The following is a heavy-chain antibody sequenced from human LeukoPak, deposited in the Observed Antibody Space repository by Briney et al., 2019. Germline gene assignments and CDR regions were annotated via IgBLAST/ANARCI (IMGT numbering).Heavy chain of an antibody. D-gene: IGHD3-22*01. CDR3: ARDPDNSGYYVIDY. CDR2: ISSSGGTI. V-gene: IGHV3-48*03. J-gene: IGHJ4*02. Sequence: GGSLRLSCAASGFTFSNYEMNWVRQAPGKGLEWVSCISSSGGTIYYADSVKGRFTISRDNSRNTLYLQTNSLRADDTAVYYCARDPDNSGYYVIDYWGQGTLVTVSS. CDR1: GFTFSNYE.